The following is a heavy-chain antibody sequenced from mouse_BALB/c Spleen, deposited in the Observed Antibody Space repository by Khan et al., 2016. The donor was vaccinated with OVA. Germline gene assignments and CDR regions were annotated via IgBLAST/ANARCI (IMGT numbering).Heavy chain of an antibody. Sequence: EVQLVESGPSLVKPSQTLSLTCSVTGDSITSGYWCWIRKFPGNKLEYMGYIIYSGSTYYNPSLKSRISITRHPSQHQYSLQWNSVTNEETATYYCARATYRFALVYWGQGTLVTVSA. CDR1: GDSITSGY. CDR2: IIYSGST. D-gene: IGHD2-14*01. CDR3: ARATYRFALVY. V-gene: IGHV3-8*02. J-gene: IGHJ3*01.